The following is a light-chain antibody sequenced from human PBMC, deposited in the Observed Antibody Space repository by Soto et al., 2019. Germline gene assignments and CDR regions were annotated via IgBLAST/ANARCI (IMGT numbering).Light chain of an antibody. J-gene: IGKJ2*01. Sequence: EIVMTQSPATLSVSPGERATLSCRASQSVRSNLAWYQHKLGQAPRLLIYDASTRATGIPDRFTGSGSGTEFTLTISNLQSEDFAVYYCHQHTTWPRTFSQGTKLEIK. CDR3: HQHTTWPRT. V-gene: IGKV3-15*01. CDR1: QSVRSN. CDR2: DAS.